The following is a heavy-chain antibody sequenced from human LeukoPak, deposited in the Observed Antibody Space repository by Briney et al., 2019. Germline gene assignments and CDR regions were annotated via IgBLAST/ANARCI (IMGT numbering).Heavy chain of an antibody. CDR2: ISGSGGST. D-gene: IGHD3-22*01. CDR1: GFTFSSYA. J-gene: IGHJ4*02. CDR3: PKPYSYDRSGWPPLNSSFDY. V-gene: IGHV3-23*01. Sequence: GGSLRLSCAASGFTFSSYAMSWVRQAPGKGLEWVSAISGSGGSTYYADSVKGRFTISRDNSKNTLYLQMNSLRAEDTAVYYCPKPYSYDRSGWPPLNSSFDYGARDPWSPSPQ.